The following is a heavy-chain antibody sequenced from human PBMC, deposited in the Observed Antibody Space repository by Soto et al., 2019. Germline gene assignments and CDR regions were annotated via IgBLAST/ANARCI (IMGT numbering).Heavy chain of an antibody. Sequence: TSETLSLTCAVSSGSITSSNWWSWVRQPPGKGLEWIGEIFHNGNTYYNPSLKSRVTMSVDTSKNQFSLNLGSVIAADTAVYYCARRTWGMDVWGQGTTVTVSS. J-gene: IGHJ6*02. CDR3: ARRTWGMDV. D-gene: IGHD2-8*01. V-gene: IGHV4-4*02. CDR1: SGSITSSNW. CDR2: IFHNGNT.